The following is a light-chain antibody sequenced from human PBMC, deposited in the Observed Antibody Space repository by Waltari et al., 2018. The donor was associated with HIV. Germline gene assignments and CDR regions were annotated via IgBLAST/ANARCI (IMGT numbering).Light chain of an antibody. J-gene: IGLJ3*02. CDR2: EVN. V-gene: IGLV2-23*02. CDR1: SSDIGNYDL. CDR3: CSYVTTGTWV. Sequence: QSALTQPASVSASPGQSITISCTGTSSDIGNYDLVSWYQQLPGKAPKLMIYEVNKWPSGVLKRCSGSKSGITASLTISGLQAEDEADYYCCSYVTTGTWVFGGGTKLTVL.